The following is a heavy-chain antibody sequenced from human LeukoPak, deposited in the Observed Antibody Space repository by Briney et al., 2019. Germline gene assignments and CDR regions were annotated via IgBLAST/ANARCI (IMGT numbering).Heavy chain of an antibody. CDR1: GFTFSSYS. J-gene: IGHJ2*01. D-gene: IGHD3-10*01. Sequence: GGSLRLSCAASGFTFSSYSMNWVRQAPGKGLEWVALIWFDGSNKHYADSVKGRFTIPRDNSKNTMYLQMDSLRAEDTSVYYCARVVSYYGSTYRLLDLWGRGTLVTVSS. CDR2: IWFDGSNK. V-gene: IGHV3-33*08. CDR3: ARVVSYYGSTYRLLDL.